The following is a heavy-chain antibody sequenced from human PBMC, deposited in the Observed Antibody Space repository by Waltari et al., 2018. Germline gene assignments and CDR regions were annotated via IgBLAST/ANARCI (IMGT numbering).Heavy chain of an antibody. CDR3: AKPNGTYCDY. V-gene: IGHV3-23*03. J-gene: IGHJ4*02. CDR2: INSGGST. CDR1: GFTFSSYA. D-gene: IGHD1-1*01. Sequence: EVQVLEAGGGLVQPGGSLRLSCAASGFTFSSYAMSWVRPAPGKVLECVSVINSGGSTYDADSVKGWFTISRDNAKNTLYLQMNIQGAVHTSFYYCAKPNGTYCDYWGQGSLLSFSS.